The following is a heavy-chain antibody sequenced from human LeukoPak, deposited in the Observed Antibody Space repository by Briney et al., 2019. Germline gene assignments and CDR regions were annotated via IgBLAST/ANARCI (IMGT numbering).Heavy chain of an antibody. CDR2: VTFQNTT. CDR3: ARGDASAYDH. D-gene: IGHD3-16*01. J-gene: IGHJ4*02. V-gene: IGHV1-18*04. CDR1: GYTFTGYY. Sequence: ASVKVSCKASGYTFTGYYMHWVRQAPGQGLEWVGWVTFQNTTDYAQNVEDRVTMTTDTFTGTAYMEMRSLRLGDTAVYFCARGDASAYDHWGQGTLVAVSS.